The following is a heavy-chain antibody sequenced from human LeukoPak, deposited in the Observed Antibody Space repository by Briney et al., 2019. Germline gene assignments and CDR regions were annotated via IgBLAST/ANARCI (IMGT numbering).Heavy chain of an antibody. V-gene: IGHV4-39*07. CDR2: IYYSGST. Sequence: SETLSLTCTASGGSISSSSYYWGWIRQPPGKGLEWIGSIYYSGSTYYNPSLKSRVTTSVDTSKNQFSLKLSSVTAADTAVYYCATVTYGSGSYYREGDFDYWGQGTLVTVSS. D-gene: IGHD3-10*01. CDR3: ATVTYGSGSYYREGDFDY. CDR1: GGSISSSSYY. J-gene: IGHJ4*02.